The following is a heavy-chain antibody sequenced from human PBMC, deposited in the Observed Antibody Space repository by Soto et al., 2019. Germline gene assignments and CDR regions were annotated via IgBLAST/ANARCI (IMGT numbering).Heavy chain of an antibody. V-gene: IGHV3-33*08. Sequence: QVQLVESGGGVVQPGGSLRLSCTTSGFTFNTYGMYWVRQAPGKGLEWVAIIWYDGSNKYYGETVKGRFTISRDNSKNPLYLQMNSLRAEDTALYYCGRGDCTGAYCYSWPFNYGVDVWGQGTTVTVSS. CDR3: GRGDCTGAYCYSWPFNYGVDV. CDR1: GFTFNTYG. J-gene: IGHJ6*02. CDR2: IWYDGSNK. D-gene: IGHD2-15*01.